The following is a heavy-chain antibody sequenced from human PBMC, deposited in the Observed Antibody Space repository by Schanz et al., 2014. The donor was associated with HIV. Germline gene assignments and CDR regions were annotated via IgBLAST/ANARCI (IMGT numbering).Heavy chain of an antibody. J-gene: IGHJ6*02. CDR1: GFIFDDYA. Sequence: EVHLVESGGGLVQPGGSLRLSCAASGFIFDDYAMHWVRQAPGKGLEWVSGINWRSDSIGYADSVKGRFTISRDNAKNSLYLQMNSLRAEDTALYYCAKDRGVASGMVTNYYYGLDVWGQGTTVTVSS. D-gene: IGHD5-18*01. CDR3: AKDRGVASGMVTNYYYGLDV. V-gene: IGHV3-9*01. CDR2: INWRSDSI.